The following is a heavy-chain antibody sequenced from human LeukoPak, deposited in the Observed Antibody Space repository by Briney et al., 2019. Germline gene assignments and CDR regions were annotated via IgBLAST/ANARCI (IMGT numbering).Heavy chain of an antibody. V-gene: IGHV1-8*01. CDR3: ARDHYYYYYMDV. CDR2: MNPNSGNT. Sequence: VASVKVSCKASGYTFTSYDINWVRQATGQGPEWMGWMNPNSGNTGYAQKFQGRVTMTRNSSISTAYMELSSLISEDTAVYYCARDHYYYYYMDVWGKGTTVTISS. CDR1: GYTFTSYD. J-gene: IGHJ6*03.